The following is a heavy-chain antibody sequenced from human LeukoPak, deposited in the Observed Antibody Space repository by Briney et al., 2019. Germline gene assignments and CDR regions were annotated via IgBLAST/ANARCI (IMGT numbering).Heavy chain of an antibody. D-gene: IGHD3-22*01. CDR1: GFTFSNYG. V-gene: IGHV3-33*05. Sequence: GGSLRLSCAASGFTFSNYGMHWVRQAPGRGLEWVAVISLDGSNKYYADSVKGRFTISRDNSKNTLYLQMNSLRAEDTAVYHCARDLYYYDSSGLNNYAPDVWGQGTRSPSP. CDR2: ISLDGSNK. CDR3: ARDLYYYDSSGLNNYAPDV. J-gene: IGHJ6*02.